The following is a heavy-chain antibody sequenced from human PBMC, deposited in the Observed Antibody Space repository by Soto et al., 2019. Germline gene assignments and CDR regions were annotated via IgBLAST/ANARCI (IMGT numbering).Heavy chain of an antibody. CDR3: ARSIIHFYMDV. D-gene: IGHD2-21*01. Sequence: EEQLVESGGGRGPPGGSPGPPLSSLGITFRELGKDLVRQGSGKGLEYGSLIFSNGGGSDYADSVKGRFTISRDNSKNMLYLQMDSLRAEDMAVYFCARSIIHFYMDVWGKGTAVTVSS. CDR1: ITFRELG. V-gene: IGHV3-64*07. CDR2: IFSNGGGS. J-gene: IGHJ6*03.